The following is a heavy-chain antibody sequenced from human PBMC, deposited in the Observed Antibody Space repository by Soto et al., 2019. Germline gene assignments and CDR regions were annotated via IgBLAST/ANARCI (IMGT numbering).Heavy chain of an antibody. CDR1: GGSISSSSYY. CDR3: ASPRPERGDY. D-gene: IGHD3-10*01. Sequence: PSETLSLTCAVSGGSISSSSYYWGWIRQPPGKGLEWIGSIYYSGSTYYNPSLKSRVTISVDTSKNQFSLKLSSVTAADTAVYYCASPRPERGDYWGQGTLVTVSS. V-gene: IGHV4-39*01. J-gene: IGHJ4*02. CDR2: IYYSGST.